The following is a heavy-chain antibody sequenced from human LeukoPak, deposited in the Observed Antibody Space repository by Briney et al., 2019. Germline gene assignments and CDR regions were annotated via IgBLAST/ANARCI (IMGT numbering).Heavy chain of an antibody. D-gene: IGHD6-19*01. V-gene: IGHV3-66*01. CDR1: GGSISSSSYY. Sequence: ETLSLTCTVSGGSISSSSYYWGWIRQPPGKGLEWVSVIYSGGRTFYADSVKGRFTISRDNSKNTLYPQMNSLRAEDTAVYYCARDGDSSGLPSLIGSWGQGTLVTVSS. CDR2: IYSGGRT. J-gene: IGHJ5*02. CDR3: ARDGDSSGLPSLIGS.